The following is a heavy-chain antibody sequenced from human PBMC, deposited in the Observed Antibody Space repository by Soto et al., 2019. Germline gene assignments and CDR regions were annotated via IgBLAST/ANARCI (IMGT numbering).Heavy chain of an antibody. CDR3: AKSRDTAMVTDALDI. CDR2: IIPIFGTA. Sequence: SVKVSCKASGGTFSSYAISWVRQAPGQGLEWMGGIIPIFGTANYVQKFQGRVTITADESTSTAYMELSSLRSEDTAVYYCAKSRDTAMVTDALDIWGQGTMVTVSS. V-gene: IGHV1-69*13. CDR1: GGTFSSYA. J-gene: IGHJ3*02. D-gene: IGHD5-18*01.